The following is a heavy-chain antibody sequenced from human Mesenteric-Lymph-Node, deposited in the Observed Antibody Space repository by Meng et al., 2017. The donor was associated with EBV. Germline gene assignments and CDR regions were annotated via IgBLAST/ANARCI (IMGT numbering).Heavy chain of an antibody. J-gene: IGHJ4*02. CDR3: ARRLHYYGSLGS. Sequence: HLPLQVPGPGRVIASETLSLACTSSGGPSNRYNWAWIRQPPGKGLDWIGDTGTSYYNPSLKNRVTISVDMSNQFSLKLSSVTAADTAVYYCARRLHYYGSLGSWGQGTLVTVSS. CDR1: GGPSNRYN. V-gene: IGHV4-39*01. CDR2: TGTS. D-gene: IGHD3-10*01.